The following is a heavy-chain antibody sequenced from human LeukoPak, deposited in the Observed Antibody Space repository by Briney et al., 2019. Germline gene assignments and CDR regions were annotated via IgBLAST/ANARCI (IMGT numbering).Heavy chain of an antibody. CDR1: GGSISSSNNYY. D-gene: IGHD2-15*01. Sequence: SETLSLTCTVSGGSISSSNNYYWGWIRQPPGKGLEWIGSIYYSGSTCYSPSLKSRVTMSVDTSKNQFSLKLRSATAADMAVYYCARVDSYYYMDVWGKGTTVTVSS. V-gene: IGHV4-39*07. CDR3: ARVDSYYYMDV. CDR2: IYYSGST. J-gene: IGHJ6*03.